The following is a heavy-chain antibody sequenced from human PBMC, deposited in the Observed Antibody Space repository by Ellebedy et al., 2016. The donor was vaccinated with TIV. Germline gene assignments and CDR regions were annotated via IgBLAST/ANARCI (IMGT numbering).Heavy chain of an antibody. J-gene: IGHJ3*02. CDR3: VRAVVWTSSAWFEAFDI. CDR1: GDSVSSGSHY. Sequence: MPSETLSLTCTVSGDSVSSGSHYWSWIRQSPGKGLEFIGHIYYSGTTNYNPSLESRVTISVDTSKNQFSLMVNSVSAADTAVYYCVRAVVWTSSAWFEAFDIWGQGTVVTVSS. CDR2: IYYSGTT. V-gene: IGHV4-61*01. D-gene: IGHD6-19*01.